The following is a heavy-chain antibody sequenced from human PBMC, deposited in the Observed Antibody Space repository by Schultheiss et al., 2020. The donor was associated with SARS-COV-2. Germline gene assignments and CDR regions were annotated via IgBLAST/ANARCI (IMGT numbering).Heavy chain of an antibody. CDR1: GFTFDDYA. Sequence: GESLKISCAASGFTFDDYAMHWVRQAPGKGLEWVAVISYDGSNKYYADSVKGRFTISRDNAKNSLYLQMNSLRAEDTAVYYCARDEVYCSSTSCYIGFRMDVWGQGTTVTVSS. J-gene: IGHJ6*02. CDR3: ARDEVYCSSTSCYIGFRMDV. CDR2: ISYDGSNK. V-gene: IGHV3-30*04. D-gene: IGHD2-2*02.